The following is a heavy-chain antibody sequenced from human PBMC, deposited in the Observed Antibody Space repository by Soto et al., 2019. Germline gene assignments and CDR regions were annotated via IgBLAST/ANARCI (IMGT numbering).Heavy chain of an antibody. Sequence: QVQLVQSGAEVKKPGASVKVSCRTSGYTFTTYYMHWVRQAPGQGPEWMGLINCNDAWPAYALKFQGRVTITRDRYSSTVYMELNSLRSEDTAIYYCARYEIFTETYDFDYCGQGPLVTVS. CDR2: INCNDAWP. D-gene: IGHD3-16*01. V-gene: IGHV1-46*01. CDR1: GYTFTTYY. J-gene: IGHJ4*02. CDR3: ARYEIFTETYDFDY.